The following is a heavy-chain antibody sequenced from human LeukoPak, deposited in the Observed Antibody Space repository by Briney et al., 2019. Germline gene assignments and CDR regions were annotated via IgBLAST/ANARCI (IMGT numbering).Heavy chain of an antibody. CDR3: ARISRDYYDSSGYYGRFEY. CDR2: IYYSGST. J-gene: IGHJ4*02. CDR1: GGSISSYY. Sequence: SETLSLTCTVSGGSISSYYWSWIRQPPGKGLEWIGYIYYSGSTNYNPSLKSRVIISVDTSKNQFSLKVSSVTAADTAVYYCARISRDYYDSSGYYGRFEYWGQGTLVTVSS. D-gene: IGHD3-22*01. V-gene: IGHV4-59*01.